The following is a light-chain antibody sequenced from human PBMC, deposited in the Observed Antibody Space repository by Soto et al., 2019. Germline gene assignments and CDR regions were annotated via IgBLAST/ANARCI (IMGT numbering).Light chain of an antibody. J-gene: IGLJ1*01. V-gene: IGLV2-14*03. CDR3: SSYTSVNTFV. Sequence: QPASVSGSPGQSITISCAGTSSDVGGYKYVSWYQQHPDKAPKLMIYHVTNRPSGVSDRFSGPKSGNTASLTISGLQAEDEADYYCSSYTSVNTFVFGTGTKVTVL. CDR1: SSDVGGYKY. CDR2: HVT.